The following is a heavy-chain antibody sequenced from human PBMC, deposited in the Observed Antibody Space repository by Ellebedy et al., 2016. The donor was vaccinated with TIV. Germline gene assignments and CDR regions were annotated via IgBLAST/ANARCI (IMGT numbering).Heavy chain of an antibody. CDR2: FFYYRGT. V-gene: IGHV4-59*01. D-gene: IGHD6-6*01. CDR3: ARAVPDRPPDY. J-gene: IGHJ4*02. Sequence: MPGGSLRLSCTVSGGSMKNYYCLWIRQPPGKGLEFIGQFFYYRGTNYNPSLNSRVTMSVDTSKNQFSLQVNSVTAADTAVYYCARAVPDRPPDYWGQGTLVTVSS. CDR1: GGSMKNYY.